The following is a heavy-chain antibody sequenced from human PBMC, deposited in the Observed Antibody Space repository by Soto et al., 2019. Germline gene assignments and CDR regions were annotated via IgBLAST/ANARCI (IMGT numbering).Heavy chain of an antibody. CDR3: ARGAVADEGYFDY. Sequence: GGSLRLSCAASGCTFSSYSMNWVRQAPGKGLEWVSSISSSSSYIYYADSVKGRFTISRDNAKNSLYLQMNSLRAEDTAVYYCARGAVADEGYFDYWGQGTLVTVSS. D-gene: IGHD6-19*01. CDR1: GCTFSSYS. CDR2: ISSSSSYI. V-gene: IGHV3-21*01. J-gene: IGHJ4*02.